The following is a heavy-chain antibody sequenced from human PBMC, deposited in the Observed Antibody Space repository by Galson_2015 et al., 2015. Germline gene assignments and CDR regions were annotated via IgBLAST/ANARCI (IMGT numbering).Heavy chain of an antibody. J-gene: IGHJ3*02. D-gene: IGHD3-10*01. CDR2: TYYTSRWYT. CDR3: AGTSFSYITMIRGVLPLGASNI. V-gene: IGHV6-1*01. Sequence: CAISGDSVSGPNVAWNWIRQSPSRGLEWLGRTYYTSRWYTNYAMSVTRRITISPDTSKNQVSLKMTSVPAADTAVYYCAGTSFSYITMIRGVLPLGASNIWGPGTVVTVSS. CDR1: GDSVSGPNVA.